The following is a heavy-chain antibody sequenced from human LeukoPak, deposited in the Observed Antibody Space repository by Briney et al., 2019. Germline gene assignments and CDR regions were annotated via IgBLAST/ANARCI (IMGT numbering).Heavy chain of an antibody. V-gene: IGHV3-23*01. D-gene: IGHD2-15*01. J-gene: IGHJ3*02. CDR3: AKVVSVVPDAFDI. CDR1: GFTFSSYA. CDR2: ISGSGGST. Sequence: GGSLRLSCAASGFTFSSYAMSWVRQAPGKGLEWVSAISGSGGSTYYADSVKGRFTIPRDNSKNTLYLQMNSLRAEDTAVYYCAKVVSVVPDAFDIWGQGAMVTVSS.